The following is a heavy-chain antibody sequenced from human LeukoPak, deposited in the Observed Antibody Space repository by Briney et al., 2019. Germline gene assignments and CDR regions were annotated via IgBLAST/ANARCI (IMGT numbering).Heavy chain of an antibody. V-gene: IGHV4-34*01. D-gene: IGHD4-11*01. CDR2: INHSGST. CDR1: GGSFSGYY. CDR3: ARDDYSNYSNWFDP. Sequence: SETLSLACAVYGGSFSGYYWSWIRQPPGKGLEWIGEINHSGSTNYNPSLKSRVTISVDTSKNQFSLKLSSVTAADTAVYYCARDDYSNYSNWFDPWGQGTLVTVSS. J-gene: IGHJ5*02.